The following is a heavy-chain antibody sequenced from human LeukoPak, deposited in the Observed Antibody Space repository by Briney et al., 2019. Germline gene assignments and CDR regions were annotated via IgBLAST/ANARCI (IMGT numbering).Heavy chain of an antibody. CDR1: GFTFTSSA. J-gene: IGHJ3*02. CDR2: IVVGSGNT. Sequence: SVKVSCKASGFTFTSSAMQWVLQARGQRLEWIGWIVVGSGNTNYAQKFQERVTITRDMSTSTAYMELSSLRSEDTAVYYCAAAAINYYDSSGYAFDTWGQGTMVAVSS. CDR3: AAAAINYYDSSGYAFDT. D-gene: IGHD3-22*01. V-gene: IGHV1-58*02.